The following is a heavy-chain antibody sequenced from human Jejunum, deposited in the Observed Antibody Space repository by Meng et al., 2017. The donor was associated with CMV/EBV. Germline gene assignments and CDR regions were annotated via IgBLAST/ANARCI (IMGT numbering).Heavy chain of an antibody. D-gene: IGHD5-12*01. V-gene: IGHV3-74*01. CDR2: ISGDGSGI. CDR3: ARGSTGYGNFDY. J-gene: IGHJ4*02. CDR1: GFTFSSDW. Sequence: CAASGFTFSSDWMHWVRQAPGKGLVWLSRISGDGSGINYADSVEGRLTISRDNAKNTLYLQINSHRADDTAVYYCARGSTGYGNFDYWGQGTLVTVSS.